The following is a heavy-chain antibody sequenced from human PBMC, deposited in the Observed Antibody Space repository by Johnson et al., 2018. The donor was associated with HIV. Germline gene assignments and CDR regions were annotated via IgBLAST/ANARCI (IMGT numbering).Heavy chain of an antibody. V-gene: IGHV3-30*04. D-gene: IGHD3-16*01. Sequence: QVLLVESGGGVVQPGRSLRLSCAASGFTFSSYAMHWVRQAPGKGLEWVAVISYDGSNKYYADSVKGRFTISRDNAKNSLYLQMNSLRAEDTALYYCAKVMITFGGTLSVNAFDIWGQGTMVTVSS. CDR3: AKVMITFGGTLSVNAFDI. CDR2: ISYDGSNK. J-gene: IGHJ3*02. CDR1: GFTFSSYA.